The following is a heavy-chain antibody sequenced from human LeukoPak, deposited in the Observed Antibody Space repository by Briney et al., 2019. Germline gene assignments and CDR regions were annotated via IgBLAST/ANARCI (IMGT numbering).Heavy chain of an antibody. Sequence: SETLSLTCTVSGGSISSDYWTWIRQPPGKGLEWIGYISYSGSTNYNPSLKSRVTISLDTSKNQFSLKLSSVTAADTAVYYCARGRDGYRHFDYWGQGTLVTVSS. CDR2: ISYSGST. CDR1: GGSISSDY. CDR3: ARGRDGYRHFDY. V-gene: IGHV4-59*01. J-gene: IGHJ4*02. D-gene: IGHD5-24*01.